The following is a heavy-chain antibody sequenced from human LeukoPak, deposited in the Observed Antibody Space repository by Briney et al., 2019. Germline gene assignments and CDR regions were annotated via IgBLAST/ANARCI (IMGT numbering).Heavy chain of an antibody. V-gene: IGHV3-11*06. CDR3: ARDKYSSGWYGDGAFDI. CDR2: ISTSSSYI. CDR1: GFASSDYY. D-gene: IGHD6-19*01. J-gene: IGHJ3*02. Sequence: PGGSLRLSCAASGFASSDYYMNWVRQAPGKGREWVSFISTSSSYIHNADSVKGRFTISRDNAKNSLYLQMNSLRAEDTAVYYCARDKYSSGWYGDGAFDIWGQGTMVTVSS.